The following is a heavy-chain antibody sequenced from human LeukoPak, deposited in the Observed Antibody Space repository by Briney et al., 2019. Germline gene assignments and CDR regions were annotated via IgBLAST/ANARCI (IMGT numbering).Heavy chain of an antibody. D-gene: IGHD1-26*01. Sequence: PGGSLRLSCAASGFSFSSYSMNWVRQAPGTGLQWVAYISSGSNDIEYADSVKGRFTISRDNAKNSLYLQMNSLRAEDTAVYYCARDLLGWELHYFDYWGQGTLVTVSS. CDR3: ARDLLGWELHYFDY. V-gene: IGHV3-48*01. CDR2: ISSGSNDI. J-gene: IGHJ4*02. CDR1: GFSFSSYS.